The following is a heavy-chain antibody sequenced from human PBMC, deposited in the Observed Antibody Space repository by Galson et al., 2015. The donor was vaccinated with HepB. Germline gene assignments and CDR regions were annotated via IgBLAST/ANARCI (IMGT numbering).Heavy chain of an antibody. CDR1: GFTVSSNY. Sequence: SLRLSCAASGFTVSSNYMSWVRQAPGKGLEWVSVIYSGGSTYYADSVKGRFTISRDNSKNTLYLQMNSLRAEDTAVYYCARSTYYYDSSGYYFAYYFDYWGQGTLVTVSS. V-gene: IGHV3-53*01. J-gene: IGHJ4*02. CDR3: ARSTYYYDSSGYYFAYYFDY. CDR2: IYSGGST. D-gene: IGHD3-22*01.